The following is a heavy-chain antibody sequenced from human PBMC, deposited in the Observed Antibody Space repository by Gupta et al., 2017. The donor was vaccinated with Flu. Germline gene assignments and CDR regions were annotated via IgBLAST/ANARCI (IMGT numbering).Heavy chain of an antibody. CDR3: AKEGLIEEVATVNYDY. J-gene: IGHJ4*02. CDR1: GFTFSSYA. D-gene: IGHD5-12*01. CDR2: ISGSGGST. V-gene: IGHV3-23*01. Sequence: EVQLLESGVGLVQPGGSLRLSCAASGFTFSSYAMSWVRQAPGKGLEWVSAISGSGGSTYYADSVKGRFTISRDNSKNTLYLQMNSLRAEDTAVYYCAKEGLIEEVATVNYDYWGQGTLVTVSS.